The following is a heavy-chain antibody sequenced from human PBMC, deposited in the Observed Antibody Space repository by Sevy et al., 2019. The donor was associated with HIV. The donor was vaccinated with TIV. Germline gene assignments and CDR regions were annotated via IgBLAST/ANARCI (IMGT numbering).Heavy chain of an antibody. CDR1: GFTFSKYS. V-gene: IGHV3-23*01. Sequence: GGSLRLSCAASGFTFSKYSMSWIRQTPGKGLEWVSTFSFGCGKINYADSVKGRFTISSDDSRNTFYLQMNSLRGEDTAIYYCAREGCTKPHDYWGQGTVVTVSS. D-gene: IGHD2-8*01. J-gene: IGHJ4*02. CDR3: AREGCTKPHDY. CDR2: FSFGCGKI.